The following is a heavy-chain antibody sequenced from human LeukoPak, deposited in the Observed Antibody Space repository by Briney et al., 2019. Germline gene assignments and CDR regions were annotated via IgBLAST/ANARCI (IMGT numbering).Heavy chain of an antibody. Sequence: PGGSLRLSCAASGFTFSSYGMHWVRQAPGKGLEWVAVIWYDGSNKYYADSVKGRFTISRDNSKNTLYLQMNSLRAEDTAVYYCARDLVAAGCDYWGQGTQVTVSS. J-gene: IGHJ4*02. CDR2: IWYDGSNK. V-gene: IGHV3-33*01. D-gene: IGHD6-13*01. CDR3: ARDLVAAGCDY. CDR1: GFTFSSYG.